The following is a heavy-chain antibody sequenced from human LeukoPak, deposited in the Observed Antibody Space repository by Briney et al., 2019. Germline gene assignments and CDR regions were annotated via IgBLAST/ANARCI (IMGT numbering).Heavy chain of an antibody. CDR3: VRHNNYALDY. D-gene: IGHD5-18*01. J-gene: IGHJ4*02. Sequence: GESLKISCEGSGYSFTSYWIGWARQMPGQGLEWMAIIFPGNSDTIYSPSLQGQVTISADKSISTAYLQWRGLKASDTAMYYCVRHNNYALDYWGQGTLVTVSS. V-gene: IGHV5-51*01. CDR2: IFPGNSDT. CDR1: GYSFTSYW.